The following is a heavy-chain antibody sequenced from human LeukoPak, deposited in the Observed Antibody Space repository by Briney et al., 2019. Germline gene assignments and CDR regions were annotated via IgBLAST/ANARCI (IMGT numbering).Heavy chain of an antibody. Sequence: SETLSPTCTVSGGSISSSSYYWGWIRQPPGKGLEWIGSIYHSGSTYYNPSLKSRVTISVDTSKNQFSLKLSSVTAADTAVYYCARPASYSSGWRWYFDLWGRGTLVTVSS. CDR2: IYHSGST. D-gene: IGHD6-19*01. CDR3: ARPASYSSGWRWYFDL. V-gene: IGHV4-39*07. J-gene: IGHJ2*01. CDR1: GGSISSSSYY.